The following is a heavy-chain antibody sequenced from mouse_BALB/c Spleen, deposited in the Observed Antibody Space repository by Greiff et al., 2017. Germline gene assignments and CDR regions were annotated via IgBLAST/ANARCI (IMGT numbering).Heavy chain of an antibody. Sequence: EVHLVESGAELVKPGASVKLSCTASGFNIKDTYMHWVKQRPEQGLEWIGRIDPANGNTKYDPKFQGKATITADTSSNTAYLQLSSLTSEDTAVYYCARKKVRDAMDYWGQGTSVTVSS. V-gene: IGHV14-3*02. D-gene: IGHD2-14*01. CDR3: ARKKVRDAMDY. CDR2: IDPANGNT. J-gene: IGHJ4*01. CDR1: GFNIKDTY.